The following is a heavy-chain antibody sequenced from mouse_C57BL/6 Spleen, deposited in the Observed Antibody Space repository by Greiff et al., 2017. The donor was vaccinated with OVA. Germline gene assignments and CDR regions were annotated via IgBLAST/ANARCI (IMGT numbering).Heavy chain of an antibody. CDR2: ISSGGDYI. CDR3: TRERGNPPVFAY. Sequence: EVQRVESGEGLVEPGGSLKLSCAASGFTFSSYAMSWVRQTPEKRLEWVAYISSGGDYIYYADTVKGRFTISRDNARNTLYLQMSSLKSEDTAMYYCTRERGNPPVFAYWGQGTLVTVSA. V-gene: IGHV5-9-1*02. J-gene: IGHJ3*01. D-gene: IGHD2-1*01. CDR1: GFTFSSYA.